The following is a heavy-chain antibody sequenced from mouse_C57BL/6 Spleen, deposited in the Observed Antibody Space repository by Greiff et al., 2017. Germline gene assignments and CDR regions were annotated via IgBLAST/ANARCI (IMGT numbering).Heavy chain of an antibody. CDR2: IDPSDSYT. Sequence: QVQLKQPGAELVMPGASVKLSCKASGYTFTSYWMHWVKQRPGQGLEWIGEIDPSDSYTNYNQKFKGKSTLTVDKSSSTAYMQLSSLTSEDSAVYYCARRGGYAAWFAYWGQGTLVTVSA. D-gene: IGHD2-14*01. CDR3: ARRGGYAAWFAY. V-gene: IGHV1-69*01. CDR1: GYTFTSYW. J-gene: IGHJ3*01.